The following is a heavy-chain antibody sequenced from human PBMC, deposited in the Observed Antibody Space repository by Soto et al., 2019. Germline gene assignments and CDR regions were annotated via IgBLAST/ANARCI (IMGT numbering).Heavy chain of an antibody. J-gene: IGHJ6*03. CDR2: ISGSGGST. D-gene: IGHD6-13*01. CDR3: AKGGGGSSCYGPSYYYYYMDV. V-gene: IGHV3-23*01. Sequence: EVQLLESGGGLVQPGGSLRLSCAASGFTFSSYAMSWVRQAPGKGLEWVSAISGSGGSTYYADSVKGRFTISRDNSKNTLYLQMNSLRAEDTTVYYCAKGGGGSSCYGPSYYYYYMDVWGKGTTVTVSS. CDR1: GFTFSSYA.